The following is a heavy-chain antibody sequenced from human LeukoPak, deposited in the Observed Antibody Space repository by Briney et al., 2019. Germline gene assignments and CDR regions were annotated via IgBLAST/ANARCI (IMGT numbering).Heavy chain of an antibody. CDR2: INHSGST. D-gene: IGHD6-13*01. V-gene: IGHV4-34*01. CDR3: ASAPFGYSSSWYTF. J-gene: IGHJ4*02. Sequence: SETLSLTCAVYGGSFSGYYWSWIRQPPGKGLEWIGEINHSGSTNYNPSLKSRVTISVDTSKNQFSLKLSSVTAADTAVYYCASAPFGYSSSWYTFWGQGTRVTVSS. CDR1: GGSFSGYY.